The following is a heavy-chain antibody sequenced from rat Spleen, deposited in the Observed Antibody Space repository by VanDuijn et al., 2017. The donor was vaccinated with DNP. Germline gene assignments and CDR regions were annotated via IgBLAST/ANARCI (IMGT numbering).Heavy chain of an antibody. V-gene: IGHV5-31*01. CDR3: ARHVLPLRVWDY. CDR1: GFTFNDYW. Sequence: EVQLVDSGGDLVQPGGSLKLSCVAAGFTFNDYWMTWIRQVPGKGLEWVASITSSGGSTYYPDSVQGRFTISRDNAKNTLYLQLNSLRSEDTATYYYARHVLPLRVWDYWGQGVMVTVSS. D-gene: IGHD1-4*01. CDR2: ITSSGGST. J-gene: IGHJ2*01.